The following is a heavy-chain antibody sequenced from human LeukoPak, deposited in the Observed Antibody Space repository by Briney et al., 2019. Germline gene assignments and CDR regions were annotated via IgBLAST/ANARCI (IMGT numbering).Heavy chain of an antibody. D-gene: IGHD4-17*01. V-gene: IGHV3-64*01. CDR1: GFIFSNYG. CDR2: ISRRGDST. J-gene: IGHJ4*02. CDR3: ARDRSDYGKNYLDS. Sequence: GGSLRLSCTVSGFIFSNYGMHWVRQAPGKGLEYVSAISRRGDSTYYAKSVKGRFATSRDNSKSTLCLQMNSLSIEDTAVYYCARDRSDYGKNYLDSWGQGTLVAVSS.